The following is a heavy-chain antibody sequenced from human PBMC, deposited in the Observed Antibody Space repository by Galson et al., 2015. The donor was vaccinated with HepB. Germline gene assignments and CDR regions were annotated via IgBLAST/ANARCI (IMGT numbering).Heavy chain of an antibody. Sequence: LTCAVSGGSISSGGYSWSWIRQPPGKGLEWIGYIYHSGSTYYNPSLKSRVTISVDRSKNQFSLKLSSVTAADTAVYYCARGGTTHTAFDIWGQRTMVTVSS. D-gene: IGHD4-17*01. CDR1: GGSISSGGYS. V-gene: IGHV4-30-2*01. J-gene: IGHJ3*02. CDR3: ARGGTTHTAFDI. CDR2: IYHSGST.